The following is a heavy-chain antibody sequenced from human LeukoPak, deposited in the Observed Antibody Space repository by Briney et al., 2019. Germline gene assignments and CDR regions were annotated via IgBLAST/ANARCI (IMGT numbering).Heavy chain of an antibody. J-gene: IGHJ4*02. CDR3: TSDDYVWGSYRYAHRIDY. CDR1: GFTFSNAW. D-gene: IGHD3-16*02. Sequence: GGSLRLSCAASGFTFSNAWMNWVRQAPGKGLEWVGRIKKKSDGGTTDYAAPVKGRSTISRDDSKNTLYLQMNSLKTEDTAVYYCTSDDYVWGSYRYAHRIDYWGQGTLVTVSS. V-gene: IGHV3-15*07. CDR2: IKKKSDGGTT.